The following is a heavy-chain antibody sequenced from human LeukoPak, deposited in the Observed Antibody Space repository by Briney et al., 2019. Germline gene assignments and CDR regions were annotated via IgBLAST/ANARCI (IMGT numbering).Heavy chain of an antibody. CDR3: ARGRKGILTGYDNDY. V-gene: IGHV1-8*01. CDR1: GYTFTNYN. CDR2: MNPDSGNA. J-gene: IGHJ4*02. D-gene: IGHD3-9*01. Sequence: ASVKVSCKASGYTFTNYNINLVRQATGQGLEWMGWMNPDSGNAGYAQKFQGRVTMTRNTSISTAYMELSSLKFEDTAMYYCARGRKGILTGYDNDYWGQGTLVTVSS.